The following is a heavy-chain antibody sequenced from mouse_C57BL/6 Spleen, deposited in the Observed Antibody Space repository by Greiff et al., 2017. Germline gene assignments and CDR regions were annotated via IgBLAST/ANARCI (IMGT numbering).Heavy chain of an antibody. Sequence: DVQLVESGEGLVKPGGSLKLSCAASGFTFSSYAMSWVRQTPEKRLEWVAYISSGGDYIYYADTVKGRFTISRDNARNTLYLQMSSLKSEDTAMYYCTRGRDTTVVAYYYAMDYWGQGTSVTVSS. CDR3: TRGRDTTVVAYYYAMDY. CDR1: GFTFSSYA. D-gene: IGHD1-1*01. CDR2: ISSGGDYI. V-gene: IGHV5-9-1*02. J-gene: IGHJ4*01.